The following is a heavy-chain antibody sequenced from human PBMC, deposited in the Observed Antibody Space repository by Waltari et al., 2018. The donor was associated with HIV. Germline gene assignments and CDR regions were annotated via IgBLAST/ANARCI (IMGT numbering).Heavy chain of an antibody. D-gene: IGHD3-10*01. Sequence: QVPLVESGGGVVQPGRSLRLPCEPSGFTFKSDGLHWFRQAPGKGLEWVAVIWYDGTEKYYVDSVKGRFVISRDNSKNTLYLQMNSLRPEDTAMYYCVKDANTFHEFGPNWLDPWGQGTLVSVSS. CDR1: GFTFKSDG. CDR3: VKDANTFHEFGPNWLDP. CDR2: IWYDGTEK. V-gene: IGHV3-33*06. J-gene: IGHJ5*02.